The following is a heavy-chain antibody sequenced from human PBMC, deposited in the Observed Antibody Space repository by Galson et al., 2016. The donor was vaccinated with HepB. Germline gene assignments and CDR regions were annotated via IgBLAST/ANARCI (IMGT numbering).Heavy chain of an antibody. V-gene: IGHV3-30*07. CDR2: ISFDGRNR. CDR1: GFTFYPFT. D-gene: IGHD2-2*01. J-gene: IGHJ4*02. Sequence: SLRLSCAASGFTFYPFTMHWVRQSPGKGPECVAAISFDGRNRHYADYVRGRFTISRDNAKNSLFLQMNSLRAEDTAVYYCARHSGYCSNFNCQATIDCWGQGTLVTVSS. CDR3: ARHSGYCSNFNCQATIDC.